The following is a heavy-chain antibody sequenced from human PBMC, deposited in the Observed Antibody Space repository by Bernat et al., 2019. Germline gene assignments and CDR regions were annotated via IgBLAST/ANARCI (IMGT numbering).Heavy chain of an antibody. CDR2: ISGSGGST. V-gene: IGHV3-23*01. Sequence: EVQLLESGGGLVQPGGSLRLSCAASGFTFSSYAMSWVRQAPGKGLEWVSAISGSGGSTYYADSVKGRFTISRDTSKNTLYLQMNSLRAEDTAVYYWAKDRIYCSCGSCYSDAFDIWGQGTMVTVSS. J-gene: IGHJ3*02. D-gene: IGHD2-15*01. CDR1: GFTFSSYA. CDR3: AKDRIYCSCGSCYSDAFDI.